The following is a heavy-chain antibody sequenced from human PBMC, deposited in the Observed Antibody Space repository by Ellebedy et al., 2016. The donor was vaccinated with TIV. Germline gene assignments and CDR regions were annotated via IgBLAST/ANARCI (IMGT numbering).Heavy chain of an antibody. D-gene: IGHD5-12*01. J-gene: IGHJ4*02. CDR1: GGSITGYY. Sequence: MPSETLSLTCSVSGGSITGYYWSWIRQSPGKGLEWIGYIYYSGSTNYNPSLRSRVTISLNTSKNQFSLKLTSVTAADTAVYYCARDIGGYEFGYWGQGALVTVSS. CDR3: ARDIGGYEFGY. V-gene: IGHV4-59*13. CDR2: IYYSGST.